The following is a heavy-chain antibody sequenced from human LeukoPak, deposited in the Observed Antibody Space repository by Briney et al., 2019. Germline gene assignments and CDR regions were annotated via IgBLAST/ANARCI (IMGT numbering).Heavy chain of an antibody. CDR3: ARSEDSGSYFSFEY. CDR1: GDYINNGGHY. V-gene: IGHV4-30-2*01. J-gene: IGHJ4*02. Sequence: SQTLPLTCSVGGDYINNGGHYWSWIRQPPGKALEYIGYISHRGSTYYNPSLKSRLTISVDGSRNQFSLKLRSVTAADTAVYYCARSEDSGSYFSFEYWGQGTLVTVSS. CDR2: ISHRGST. D-gene: IGHD1-26*01.